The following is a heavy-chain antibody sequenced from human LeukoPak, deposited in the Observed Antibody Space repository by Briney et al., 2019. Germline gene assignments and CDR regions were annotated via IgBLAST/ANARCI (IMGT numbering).Heavy chain of an antibody. D-gene: IGHD6-19*01. J-gene: IGHJ5*02. CDR3: AGLWYSSGSSQGWFDP. V-gene: IGHV1-69*13. CDR2: IIPIFGTA. Sequence: GASVKVSCKASGYTFTSYGISWVRQAPGQGLEWMGGIIPIFGTANYAQKFQGRVTITADESTSTAYMELSSLRSEDTAVYYCAGLWYSSGSSQGWFDPWGQGTLVTVSS. CDR1: GYTFTSYG.